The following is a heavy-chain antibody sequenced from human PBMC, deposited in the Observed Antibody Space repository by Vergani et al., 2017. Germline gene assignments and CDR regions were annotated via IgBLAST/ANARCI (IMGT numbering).Heavy chain of an antibody. CDR3: ARAYGANSGSRFDL. J-gene: IGHJ5*02. V-gene: IGHV4-59*12. CDR1: GGSINNYY. CDR2: VHVSGST. D-gene: IGHD4/OR15-4a*01. Sequence: QMQLQESGPGLVKSSETLSLSCFVSGGSINNYYWNWIRHSPGKGLEWIAYVHVSGSTNYSPSLKNRVTTSIDTSKSQFFLTLTSVTAADTAVYYCARAYGANSGSRFDLWGQGTLVTVSS.